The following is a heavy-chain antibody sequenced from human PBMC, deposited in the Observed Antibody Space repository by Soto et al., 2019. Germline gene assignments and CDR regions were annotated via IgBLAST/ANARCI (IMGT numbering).Heavy chain of an antibody. CDR3: ARLWGQYSSSPFFYYYYMDV. CDR2: IYYSGST. Sequence: SETLSLTCTVSGGSISSYYWSWIRQPPGKGLEWIGYIYYSGSTNYNPSLKSRVTISVDTSKNQFSLKLSSVTAADTAVYYCARLWGQYSSSPFFYYYYMDVWGKGTTVTVSS. CDR1: GGSISSYY. V-gene: IGHV4-59*08. J-gene: IGHJ6*03. D-gene: IGHD6-6*01.